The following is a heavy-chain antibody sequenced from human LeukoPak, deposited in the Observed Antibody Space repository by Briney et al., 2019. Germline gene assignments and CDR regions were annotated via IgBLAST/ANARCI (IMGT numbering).Heavy chain of an antibody. V-gene: IGHV4-31*03. D-gene: IGHD6-6*01. CDR2: IYYSGST. J-gene: IGHJ1*01. CDR1: GGSISSGGYY. CDR3: ARVGVAARPGAGEH. Sequence: SQTLSLTCTVSGGSISSGGYYWSWIRQHPGKGLEWIGYIYYSGSTYYNPSLKSRVTISVDTSKNQFSLKLSSVTAADTAVYYCARVGVAARPGAGEHWGQGTLVTVSS.